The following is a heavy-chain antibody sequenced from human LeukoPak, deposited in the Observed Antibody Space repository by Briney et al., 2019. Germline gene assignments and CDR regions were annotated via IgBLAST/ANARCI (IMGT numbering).Heavy chain of an antibody. Sequence: GGSLRLSCAASGITLSSYSMNWVRQAPGKGLEWVSVIYSGGSTYYADSVKGRFTISRDNSKNTLYLQMNSLRAEDTAVYYCARSDCSSTSCYVGDWGQGTLVTVSS. CDR2: IYSGGST. V-gene: IGHV3-53*01. CDR3: ARSDCSSTSCYVGD. D-gene: IGHD2-2*01. CDR1: GITLSSYS. J-gene: IGHJ4*02.